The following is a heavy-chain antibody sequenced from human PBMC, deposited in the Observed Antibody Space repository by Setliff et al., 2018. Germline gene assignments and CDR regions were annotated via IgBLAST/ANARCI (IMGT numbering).Heavy chain of an antibody. V-gene: IGHV3-11*01. J-gene: IGHJ4*02. Sequence: PGGSLRLSCAAFGFTFSNYYMTWIRQAPGKGLEWISYIHDSGNPTYYADSVKGRFTVSRDNAKNSLYLQMTSLRAEDTAIYYCARTTGYRLEGDFDYWGQGTLVTVSS. CDR2: IHDSGNPT. CDR1: GFTFSNYY. CDR3: ARTTGYRLEGDFDY. D-gene: IGHD3-16*01.